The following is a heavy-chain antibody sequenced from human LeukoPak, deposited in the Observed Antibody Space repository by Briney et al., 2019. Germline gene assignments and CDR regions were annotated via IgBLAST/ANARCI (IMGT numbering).Heavy chain of an antibody. J-gene: IGHJ3*02. CDR3: ARGGVVTNDAFDI. D-gene: IGHD4-23*01. CDR1: GDSVSSNSAA. V-gene: IGHV6-1*01. Sequence: SQTLSLTCAISGDSVSSNSAAWNWIRLSPSRGLEWLVRTYYRSKWYNDYAVSVKSRITINPDTSKNQFSLQLSSVTPEDTAVYYCARGGVVTNDAFDIWGQGTMVTVSS. CDR2: TYYRSKWYN.